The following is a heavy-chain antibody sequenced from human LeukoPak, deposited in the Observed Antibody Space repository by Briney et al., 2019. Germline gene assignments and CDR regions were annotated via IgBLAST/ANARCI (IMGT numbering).Heavy chain of an antibody. V-gene: IGHV6-1*01. CDR1: GDSVSSNSAA. D-gene: IGHD4-17*01. Sequence: SQTLSLTCAISGDSVSSNSAAWNWIRQSPSRGLEWLGRTYYRSKWYNDYAVSVKSRITINPDTSKNQFSLQLNSVTPEDTAVYYCARDGYYGDYANPDAFDIWGQGTMVTVSS. CDR3: ARDGYYGDYANPDAFDI. CDR2: TYYRSKWYN. J-gene: IGHJ3*02.